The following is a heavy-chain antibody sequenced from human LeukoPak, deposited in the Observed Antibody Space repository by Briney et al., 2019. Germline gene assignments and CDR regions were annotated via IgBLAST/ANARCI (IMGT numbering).Heavy chain of an antibody. CDR2: IIPIFGTA. Sequence: SVKVSCKASGGTFSSYAISWVRQAPGQGLEWMGGIIPIFGTANYAQKFQGRVTITADESTSTAYMELSSLRSEDTAVYYCARAYGSGSYYNFNWFDPWGREPWSPSPQ. CDR1: GGTFSSYA. J-gene: IGHJ5*02. V-gene: IGHV1-69*01. CDR3: ARAYGSGSYYNFNWFDP. D-gene: IGHD3-10*01.